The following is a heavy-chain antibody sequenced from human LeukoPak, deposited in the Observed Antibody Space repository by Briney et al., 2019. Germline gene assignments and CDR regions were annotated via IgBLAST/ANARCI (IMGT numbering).Heavy chain of an antibody. Sequence: SETLSLSCAVYGVSFSGYYWSWIRQPPGKGVEWIGEINHSGSTNYNPSLKRRVPISVHTSKSQFSLKLSSVTAADSAVYYCARGVCSGGGCYGLFNYWGQGTLVTVSS. CDR1: GVSFSGYY. CDR2: INHSGST. J-gene: IGHJ4*02. D-gene: IGHD2-15*01. V-gene: IGHV4-34*01. CDR3: ARGVCSGGGCYGLFNY.